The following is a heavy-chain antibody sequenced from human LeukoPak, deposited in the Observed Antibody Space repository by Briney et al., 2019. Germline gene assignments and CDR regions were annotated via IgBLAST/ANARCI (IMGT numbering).Heavy chain of an antibody. V-gene: IGHV3-30*18. CDR1: GFTFSSYG. CDR2: ISYDGSIK. CDR3: AKPSYSSSWYLGYFDY. J-gene: IGHJ4*02. Sequence: PGGSLRLSCAASGFTFSSYGMHWVRQAPGKGLEWVALISYDGSIKYYADSVKGRFTISRDNSKNTLYLQMNSLRAEDTAVYYCAKPSYSSSWYLGYFDYWGQGTLVTVSS. D-gene: IGHD6-13*01.